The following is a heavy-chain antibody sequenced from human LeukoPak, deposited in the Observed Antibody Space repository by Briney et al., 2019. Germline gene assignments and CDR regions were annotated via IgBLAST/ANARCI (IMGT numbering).Heavy chain of an antibody. D-gene: IGHD3-3*01. J-gene: IGHJ5*02. CDR2: IYYSGST. Sequence: PSETLSLTCTVSGGSISSYYWSWIRQPPGKGLEWIGYIYYSGSTNYNPSLKSRVTISVDTSKNQFSLKLSSVTAADTAVYYCARVRIFGVVPNWFDPWGQGTLVTVSS. CDR1: GGSISSYY. V-gene: IGHV4-59*01. CDR3: ARVRIFGVVPNWFDP.